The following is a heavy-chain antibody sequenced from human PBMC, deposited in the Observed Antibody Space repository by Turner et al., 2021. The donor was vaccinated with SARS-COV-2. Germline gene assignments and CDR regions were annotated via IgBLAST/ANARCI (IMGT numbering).Heavy chain of an antibody. D-gene: IGHD3-10*02. V-gene: IGHV4-39*01. CDR1: GGSISSSSYY. CDR3: ASETRYYSGRGWFDP. J-gene: IGHJ5*02. Sequence: QLQLQESGPGLVNPSETLSLTCTVSGGSISSSSYYWGWIRQPPGKGLEWIGSIYYSGSTYYNPSLKSRVTITVDTSKNQFSLKLSSVTAADTAVYYCASETRYYSGRGWFDPWGQGTLVTVSS. CDR2: IYYSGST.